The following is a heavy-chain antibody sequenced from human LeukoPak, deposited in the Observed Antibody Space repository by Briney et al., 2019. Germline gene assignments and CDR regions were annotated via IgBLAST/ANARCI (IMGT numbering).Heavy chain of an antibody. Sequence: PGGSLRLSCAASGFTFSSYEMNWVRQAPGKGREWVSYISSSGSTIYYADTVKGRFTISRDNAKNSLYLQMNSLRAEDTAVYYCAGDRGYSYGLDYWGQGTLVTVSS. J-gene: IGHJ4*02. CDR3: AGDRGYSYGLDY. CDR1: GFTFSSYE. D-gene: IGHD5-18*01. CDR2: ISSSGSTI. V-gene: IGHV3-48*03.